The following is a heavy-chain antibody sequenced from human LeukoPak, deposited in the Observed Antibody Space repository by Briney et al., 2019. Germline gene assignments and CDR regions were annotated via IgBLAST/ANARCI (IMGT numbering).Heavy chain of an antibody. CDR3: VIWGDYDVLTGYYVPDY. D-gene: IGHD3-9*01. CDR1: GFTFSNYA. J-gene: IGHJ4*02. CDR2: ITGSGTNT. Sequence: GGSLRLSCVASGFTFSNYAMSWVRQAPGKGLEWVSAITGSGTNTYYADSVKGRFTISRDNSKNTVFLQMNSLRHEDTAIYYCVIWGDYDVLTGYYVPDYWGQGTLVTVSS. V-gene: IGHV3-23*01.